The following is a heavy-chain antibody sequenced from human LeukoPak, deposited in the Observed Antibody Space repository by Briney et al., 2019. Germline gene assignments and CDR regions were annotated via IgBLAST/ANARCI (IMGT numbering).Heavy chain of an antibody. CDR3: ASSVYSSSSRGFYAFDI. CDR1: GFTFSSYG. V-gene: IGHV3-33*01. CDR2: IWYDGSNK. D-gene: IGHD6-6*01. Sequence: GGSLRLSCAASGFTFSSYGMHWVRQAPGKGLEWVAVIWYDGSNKYYADSVKGRFTISRDNSKNTLYLQMNSLRAEDTAVYYCASSVYSSSSRGFYAFDIWGQGTMVTVSS. J-gene: IGHJ3*02.